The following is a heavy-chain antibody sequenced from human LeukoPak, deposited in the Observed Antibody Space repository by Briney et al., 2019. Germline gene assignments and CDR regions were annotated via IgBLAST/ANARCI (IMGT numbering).Heavy chain of an antibody. Sequence: SETLSLTCTVSGCSIRIGGYYWSWIRQRPGKGLEFIGSVYYSGDTYNNPSLKSRLTISVDTSKNQFSLELSSVTAADTAVYYCARAKLYCSGGTCYSVWYFDYWGQGTLVTVSS. J-gene: IGHJ4*02. CDR2: VYYSGDT. CDR3: ARAKLYCSGGTCYSVWYFDY. D-gene: IGHD2-15*01. V-gene: IGHV4-31*03. CDR1: GCSIRIGGYY.